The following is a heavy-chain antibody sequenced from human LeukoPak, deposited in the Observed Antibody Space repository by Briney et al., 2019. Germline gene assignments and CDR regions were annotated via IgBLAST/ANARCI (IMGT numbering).Heavy chain of an antibody. CDR3: AKADTPLPLRGPYFDY. J-gene: IGHJ4*02. Sequence: GGSLRLSCAASGFSFHNFGMSWVRQAPGKGLEGVSTISGSGDTTYYADSVKGRFTISKDNSKNTLYLQLNSLRVEDTAVYCCAKADTPLPLRGPYFDYWGQGTLVTVSS. CDR2: ISGSGDTT. D-gene: IGHD3-16*01. V-gene: IGHV3-23*01. CDR1: GFSFHNFG.